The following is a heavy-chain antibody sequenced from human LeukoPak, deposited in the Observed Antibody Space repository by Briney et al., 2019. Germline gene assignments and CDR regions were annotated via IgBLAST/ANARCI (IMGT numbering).Heavy chain of an antibody. CDR3: ARSLRNAFDI. D-gene: IGHD3-3*01. J-gene: IGHJ3*02. CDR2: IRSSSSTI. V-gene: IGHV3-48*01. CDR1: GFTFSSYS. Sequence: GGSLRLSCAASGFTFSSYSMNWVRQAPGKGLEWVAYIRSSSSTIYYADSVKGRFTISTDNANNSVHLQMNSLRAEDTAVYYCARSLRNAFDIWGQGAMVTVSS.